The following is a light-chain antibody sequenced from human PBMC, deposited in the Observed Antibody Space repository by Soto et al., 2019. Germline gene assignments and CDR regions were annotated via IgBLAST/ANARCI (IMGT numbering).Light chain of an antibody. Sequence: DIQMTQSPSSLSASVGDRVTITCRASPGISNYLAWYQQKPGKVPKLMIYAASTLQSGVPSRFSGSGSGTDFTLTISSLQPEDVATYYWQKYNSAPRTFGQGTKVEIK. CDR3: QKYNSAPRT. V-gene: IGKV1-27*01. CDR2: AAS. J-gene: IGKJ1*01. CDR1: PGISNY.